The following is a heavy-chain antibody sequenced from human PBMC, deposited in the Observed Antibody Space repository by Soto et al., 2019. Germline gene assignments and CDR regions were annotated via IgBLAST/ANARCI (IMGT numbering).Heavy chain of an antibody. CDR3: ARWSPNSSYGGWVGY. J-gene: IGHJ4*02. V-gene: IGHV4-39*01. D-gene: IGHD4-17*01. CDR2: IYYSGRT. CDR1: GDSIRIADYF. Sequence: QLQLQESGPGLVKPSETLSLTCTVSGDSIRIADYFWGWIRQPPGKGLDWIGSIYYSGRTYYNLSLKSRVTIAIDTSRSQFALTVNYVTAADTAVYYCARWSPNSSYGGWVGYWGQGTLVTVSS.